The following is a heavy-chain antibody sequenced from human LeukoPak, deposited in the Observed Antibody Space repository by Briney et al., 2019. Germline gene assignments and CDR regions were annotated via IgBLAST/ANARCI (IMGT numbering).Heavy chain of an antibody. D-gene: IGHD1-14*01. CDR2: IYSSGDSR. CDR3: ARETPDAYCFDY. V-gene: IGHV1-46*01. Sequence: ASVKVSCTASGYTFTSYHLHWVRQAPGQGLEWMGLIYSSGDSRSHAQNFQGRVTMTRDTSTSTIYMELSSLGSEDTAVYYCARETPDAYCFDYWGQGTLVTVSS. J-gene: IGHJ4*02. CDR1: GYTFTSYH.